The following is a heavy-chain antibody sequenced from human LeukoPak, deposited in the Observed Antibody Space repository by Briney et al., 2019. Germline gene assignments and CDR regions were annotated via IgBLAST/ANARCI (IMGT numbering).Heavy chain of an antibody. CDR1: GFSFWNYW. J-gene: IGHJ4*02. CDR3: AKPLGGFDY. CDR2: ISGSGGST. D-gene: IGHD3-16*01. Sequence: AGGSLRLSCAASGFSFWNYWMSWVRQAPGKGLEWVSAISGSGGSTYYADSVKGRFTISRDNSKNTLYLQMNSLRAEDTAVYYCAKPLGGFDYWGQGTLVTVSS. V-gene: IGHV3-23*01.